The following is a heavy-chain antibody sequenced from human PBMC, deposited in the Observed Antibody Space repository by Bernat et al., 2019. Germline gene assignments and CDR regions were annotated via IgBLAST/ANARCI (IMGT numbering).Heavy chain of an antibody. CDR1: GFTFSSYA. CDR2: ISYDGSNK. V-gene: IGHV3-30-3*01. J-gene: IGHJ4*02. Sequence: QVQLVESGGGVVQPGRSLRLSCAASGFTFSSYAMHWVRQAPGKGLEWVAVISYDGSNKYYADSVKGRFNISRDNSKNTLYLQMNSLRAEDTAVYYCAREHGDFYRYYFDYWGQGTLVTVSS. D-gene: IGHD4-17*01. CDR3: AREHGDFYRYYFDY.